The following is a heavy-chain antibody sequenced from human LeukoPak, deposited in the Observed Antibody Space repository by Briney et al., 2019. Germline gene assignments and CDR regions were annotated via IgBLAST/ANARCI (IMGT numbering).Heavy chain of an antibody. CDR3: AKARYSGSPALDF. J-gene: IGHJ4*02. CDR2: TRYDESKT. V-gene: IGHV3-30*02. D-gene: IGHD1-26*01. Sequence: GGTLRLSCAASGFTFSSNGMHWVRQTPGKGLDWVAFTRYDESKTFYGDSVRGRFTISRDNSKNTLYLQMNSLTIDDSAVYYCAKARYSGSPALDFWGQGALVTDSS. CDR1: GFTFSSNG.